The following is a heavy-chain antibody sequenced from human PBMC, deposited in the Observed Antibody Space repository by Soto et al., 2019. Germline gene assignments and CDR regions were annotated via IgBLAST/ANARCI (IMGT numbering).Heavy chain of an antibody. CDR2: IVVGSGNT. D-gene: IGHD3-10*01. V-gene: IGHV1-58*01. CDR1: GFTFTSSA. J-gene: IGHJ4*02. CDR3: AADEQITMVRGVIL. Sequence: QMQLVQSGPEVKKPGTSVKVFCKASGFTFTSSAVQWVRQARGQRLEWIGWIVVGSGNTNYAQKFQERVTITRDMSTSTAYMELSSLRSEDTAVYYCAADEQITMVRGVILWGQGTLVTVSS.